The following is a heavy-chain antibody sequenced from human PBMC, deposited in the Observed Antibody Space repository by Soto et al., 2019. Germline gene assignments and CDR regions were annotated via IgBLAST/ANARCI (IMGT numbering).Heavy chain of an antibody. J-gene: IGHJ5*02. Sequence: EEQVSESGGALVQPGGSLRLSCAASGFNFNTFAMSWIRQAPGKGLEWVSHISSSGGSRDYADSVRGRFTISRDNSTNVLFLQMNSLRADDTATYYCAEDPPAPWPANCVDPLGKGTLVTVSS. V-gene: IGHV3-23*01. CDR1: GFNFNTFA. CDR2: ISSSGGSR. CDR3: AEDPPAPWPANCVDP. D-gene: IGHD2-21*01.